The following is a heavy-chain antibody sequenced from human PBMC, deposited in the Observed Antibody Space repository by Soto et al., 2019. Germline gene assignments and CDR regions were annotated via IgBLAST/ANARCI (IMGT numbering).Heavy chain of an antibody. CDR3: ARYSSGWYYMVDV. Sequence: GGSLRLSCAASGFTFSSYGMHWVRQAPGKGLEWVAVISYDGSNKYYADSVKGRFTISRDNSKNTLYLQMNSLRAEDTAVYYCARYSSGWYYMVDVWGQGTTVTVSS. CDR2: ISYDGSNK. V-gene: IGHV3-30*03. CDR1: GFTFSSYG. J-gene: IGHJ6*02. D-gene: IGHD6-19*01.